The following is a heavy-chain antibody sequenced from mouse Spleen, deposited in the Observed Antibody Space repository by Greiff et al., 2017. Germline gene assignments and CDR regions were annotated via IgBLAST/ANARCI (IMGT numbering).Heavy chain of an antibody. CDR3: ARGITYYFDY. D-gene: IGHD2-4*01. CDR2: ISYDGSN. V-gene: IGHV3-6*01. CDR1: GYSITSGYY. J-gene: IGHJ2*01. Sequence: DVKLVESGPGLVKPSQSLSLTCSVTGYSITSGYYWNWIRQFPGNKLEWMGYISYDGSNNYNPSLKNRISITRDTSKNQFFLKLNSVTTEDTATYYCARGITYYFDYWGQGTTLTVSS.